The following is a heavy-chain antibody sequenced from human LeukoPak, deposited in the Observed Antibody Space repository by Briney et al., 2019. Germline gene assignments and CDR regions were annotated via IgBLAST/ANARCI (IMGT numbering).Heavy chain of an antibody. J-gene: IGHJ4*02. Sequence: GGSLRLSCAASGFTLSSYAMSWVRQAPGKGLEWVSAISVSGNTYHADSVKGRFTISRDSSKNTLYLQMNRLRAEDTAVYYCAKPAISSRGWYYDYWGQGTLVTVSS. D-gene: IGHD6-19*01. CDR2: ISVSGNT. V-gene: IGHV3-23*01. CDR1: GFTLSSYA. CDR3: AKPAISSRGWYYDY.